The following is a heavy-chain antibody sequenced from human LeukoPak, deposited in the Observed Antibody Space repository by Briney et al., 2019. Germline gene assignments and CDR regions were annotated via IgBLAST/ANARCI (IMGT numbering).Heavy chain of an antibody. V-gene: IGHV3-23*01. J-gene: IGHJ4*02. Sequence: GGSLRLSCAASGFIFSSYAMSWVRQAPGKGLEWVSAISGSGGSTYYADSVKGRFTISRDNSKNTLYLQMNSLRAEDTAVYYCARGSGNYYNRLDYWGQGTLVTVSS. CDR2: ISGSGGST. D-gene: IGHD1-26*01. CDR1: GFIFSSYA. CDR3: ARGSGNYYNRLDY.